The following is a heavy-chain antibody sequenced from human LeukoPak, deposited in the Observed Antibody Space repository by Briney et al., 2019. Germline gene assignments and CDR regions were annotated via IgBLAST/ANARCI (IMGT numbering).Heavy chain of an antibody. V-gene: IGHV3-7*01. J-gene: IGHJ3*02. D-gene: IGHD3-22*01. CDR1: GFTFSSYW. CDR2: IKQDGSEK. Sequence: GGSLRLSCAASGFTFSSYWMSWVRQAPGKGLEWVANIKQDGSEKYYVDSVKGRFTISRDNAKNSLYLQMNSLRAEDTAVYYCAKTQIQGSTSYYDSSGYYPPSAFDIWGQGTMVTVSS. CDR3: AKTQIQGSTSYYDSSGYYPPSAFDI.